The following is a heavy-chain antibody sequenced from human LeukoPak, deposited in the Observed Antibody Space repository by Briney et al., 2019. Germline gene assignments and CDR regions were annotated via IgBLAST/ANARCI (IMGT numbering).Heavy chain of an antibody. CDR2: INHSGST. CDR3: ARRLYDFWSGYYNRFDP. CDR1: GGSFSGYY. Sequence: SETLSLTCAVYGGSFSGYYWSWIRQPPGKGLEWIGEINHSGSTNYNPSLKSRVTISVDTSKNQFSLKLSSVTAADTAVYYCARRLYDFWSGYYNRFDPWGQGTLVTVSS. J-gene: IGHJ5*02. D-gene: IGHD3-3*01. V-gene: IGHV4-34*01.